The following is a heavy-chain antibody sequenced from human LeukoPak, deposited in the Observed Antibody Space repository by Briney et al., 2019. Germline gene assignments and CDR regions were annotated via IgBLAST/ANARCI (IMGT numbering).Heavy chain of an antibody. CDR2: IKQDGSEK. V-gene: IGHV3-7*01. Sequence: GGSLRLSCAASGFTFSDYAMSWVRQAPRKGLEWVANIKQDGSEKYYVDSVKGRFTISRDNAKNSLYLQMNSLRAEDTAVYYCARDQGGIFDYWGQGTLVTVSS. J-gene: IGHJ4*02. CDR1: GFTFSDYA. D-gene: IGHD1-26*01. CDR3: ARDQGGIFDY.